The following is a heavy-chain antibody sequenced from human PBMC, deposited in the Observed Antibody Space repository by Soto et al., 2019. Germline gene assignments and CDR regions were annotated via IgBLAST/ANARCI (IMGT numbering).Heavy chain of an antibody. CDR3: AREPPPAADYYYGMDV. CDR2: INPSGGST. D-gene: IGHD2-15*01. CDR1: GYTFTSYY. V-gene: IGHV1-46*01. J-gene: IGHJ6*02. Sequence: RASVKVSCKASGYTFTSYYMHWVRQAPGQGLEWMGIINPSGGSTSYAQKFQGRVTMTRDTSTSTVYMELSSLRSEDTAVYYCAREPPPAADYYYGMDVWGQGTTVTVS.